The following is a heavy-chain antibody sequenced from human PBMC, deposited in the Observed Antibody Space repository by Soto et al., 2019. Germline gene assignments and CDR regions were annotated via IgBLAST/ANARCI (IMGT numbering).Heavy chain of an antibody. CDR2: IYYSGST. CDR3: ARDLGGGDGYNYEGWFDP. V-gene: IGHV4-31*03. J-gene: IGHJ5*02. D-gene: IGHD5-12*01. CDR1: GGSISSGGYY. Sequence: SETLSLTCTVSGGSISSGGYYWSWIRQHPGKGLEWIGYIYYSGSTYYNPSLKSRVTISVDTSKNQFSLKLSSVTAADTAVYYCARDLGGGDGYNYEGWFDPWGQGXLVTVSS.